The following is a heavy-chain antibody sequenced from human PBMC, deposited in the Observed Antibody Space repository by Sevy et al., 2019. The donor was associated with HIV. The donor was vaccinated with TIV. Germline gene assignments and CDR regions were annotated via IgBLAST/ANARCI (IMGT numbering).Heavy chain of an antibody. Sequence: SGPTLVNPTQTLTLTCTFSGFSLTTSGVGVGWIRQPPEKALEWLALIYWDDDKRYSPSLKSRLTITKDTSKNQVVLKMTDVDPVDTATYYCAHRRVLRGSWNYGDFDYWGQGTLVTVSS. CDR1: GFSLTTSGVG. CDR2: IYWDDDK. J-gene: IGHJ4*02. V-gene: IGHV2-5*02. D-gene: IGHD1-7*01. CDR3: AHRRVLRGSWNYGDFDY.